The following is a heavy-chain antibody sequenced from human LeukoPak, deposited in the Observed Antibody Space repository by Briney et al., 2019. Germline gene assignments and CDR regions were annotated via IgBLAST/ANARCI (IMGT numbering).Heavy chain of an antibody. CDR2: IYPADSDT. J-gene: IGHJ3*02. V-gene: IGHV5-51*01. CDR3: ARLRAPYGLKDAFDI. Sequence: GESLKISCQGSGYSFTSYWIGWVRQMPGQGLEWMGIIYPADSDTRYSPFFQGQVTLSADKSISTAYLQWSSLKASDTAMYYCARLRAPYGLKDAFDIWGQGTMVTVSS. D-gene: IGHD3-10*01. CDR1: GYSFTSYW.